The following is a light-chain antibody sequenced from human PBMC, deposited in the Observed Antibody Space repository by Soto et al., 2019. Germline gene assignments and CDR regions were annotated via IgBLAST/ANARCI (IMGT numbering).Light chain of an antibody. CDR2: EVN. CDR3: SSYTSRRTQV. Sequence: QSVLTQPASVSGSPGQSITISCTGTSSDVGGYDHVAWYQQHPGKAPKLMIYEVNNRPSGISNRFSGSKSGNTASLTISGLQAEDEADYYCSSYTSRRTQVFGTGTKV. CDR1: SSDVGGYDH. J-gene: IGLJ1*01. V-gene: IGLV2-14*01.